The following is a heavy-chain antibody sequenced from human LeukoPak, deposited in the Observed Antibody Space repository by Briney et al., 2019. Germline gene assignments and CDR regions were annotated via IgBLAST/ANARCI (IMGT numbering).Heavy chain of an antibody. V-gene: IGHV3-23*01. CDR2: ITGSGGTT. J-gene: IGHJ4*02. Sequence: GGSLRLSCAASGFTFSSYAMSWVRQAPGKGLEWVAAITGSGGTTYYGDSVKGRFTISRDNSKNTPYLQMNSLRAEDTAVYYCAKRYYDSSGFDYWGQGTLVTVSS. D-gene: IGHD3-22*01. CDR3: AKRYYDSSGFDY. CDR1: GFTFSSYA.